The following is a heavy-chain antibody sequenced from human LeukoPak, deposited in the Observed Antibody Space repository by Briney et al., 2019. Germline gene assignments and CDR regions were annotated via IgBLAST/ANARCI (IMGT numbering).Heavy chain of an antibody. Sequence: ASETLSLTCTVSGGSISSYYWSWIRQPPGKGLEWIGYIYYSGSTNYNPSLKSRVTISVDTSKNQFSLKLSSVTAADTAVYYCARRYCSGGSCYSALDYWGQGAPVTVSS. J-gene: IGHJ4*02. D-gene: IGHD2-15*01. CDR1: GGSISSYY. V-gene: IGHV4-59*01. CDR2: IYYSGST. CDR3: ARRYCSGGSCYSALDY.